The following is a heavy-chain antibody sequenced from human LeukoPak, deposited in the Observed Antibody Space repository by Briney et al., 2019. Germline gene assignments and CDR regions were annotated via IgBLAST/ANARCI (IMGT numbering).Heavy chain of an antibody. J-gene: IGHJ4*02. CDR1: GYTFTSYD. CDR2: INPNSGGT. V-gene: IGHV1-2*02. Sequence: ASVKVSCKASGYTFTSYDINWVRQAPGQGLGWMGWINPNSGGTNYAQKFQGRVTMTRDTSISTAYMELSRLRSDDTAVYYCARENYYGSGSYRTAFDYWGQGTLVTVSS. D-gene: IGHD3-10*01. CDR3: ARENYYGSGSYRTAFDY.